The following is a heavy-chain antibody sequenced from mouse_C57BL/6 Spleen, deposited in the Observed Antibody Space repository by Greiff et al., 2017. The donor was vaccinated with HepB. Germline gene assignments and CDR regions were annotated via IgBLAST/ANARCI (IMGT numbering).Heavy chain of an antibody. D-gene: IGHD1-1*01. Sequence: EVHLVESGGGLVKPGGSLKLSCAASGFTFSDYGMHWVRQAPEKGLEWVAYISSGSSTIYYADTVKGRFTISRDNAKNTLFLQMTSLRSEDTAMYYFARPSCYYFCLAYWGQGTLVTVSA. CDR3: ARPSCYYFCLAY. CDR1: GFTFSDYG. J-gene: IGHJ3*01. CDR2: ISSGSSTI. V-gene: IGHV5-17*01.